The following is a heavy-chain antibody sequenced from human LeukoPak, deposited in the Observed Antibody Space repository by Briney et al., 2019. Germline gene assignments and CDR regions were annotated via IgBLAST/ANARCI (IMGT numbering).Heavy chain of an antibody. CDR2: ISYDESNK. V-gene: IGHV3-30-3*01. CDR3: AKGLKTAVGPYKGYHYYMDV. Sequence: PGRSLRLSCAASGFIFSSYAMHWVRQAPGKGLEWVAVISYDESNKYYADSVKGRFTISRDNSKNTLSLQVSSLRAEDTAIYYCAKGLKTAVGPYKGYHYYMDVWGKGTTVTVSS. CDR1: GFIFSSYA. D-gene: IGHD5-18*01. J-gene: IGHJ6*03.